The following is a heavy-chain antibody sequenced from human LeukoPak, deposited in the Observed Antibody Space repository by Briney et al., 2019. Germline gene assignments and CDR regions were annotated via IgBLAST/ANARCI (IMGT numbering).Heavy chain of an antibody. Sequence: KPSETLSLTCAVSAYSISSGYYWGWIRQPPGRGLEWIGSIYHSGTTYYNPSLKTRVTISLDTSKNQFSLKLSSVTDADTAVYYCARSSFTSGYYYHMDVRGKGTTVTVSS. D-gene: IGHD3-22*01. CDR3: ARSSFTSGYYYHMDV. V-gene: IGHV4-38-2*01. CDR1: AYSISSGYY. CDR2: IYHSGTT. J-gene: IGHJ6*03.